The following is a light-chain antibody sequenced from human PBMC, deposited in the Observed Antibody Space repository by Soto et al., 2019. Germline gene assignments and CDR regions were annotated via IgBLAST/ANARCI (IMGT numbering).Light chain of an antibody. V-gene: IGLV2-14*01. Sequence: QSALTQPASVSGSPGQSITISCTGTSSDVGFYNYVSWYQQHPGKAPKLMMYDVSNRPSGVSNRFSASKSGNTASLTISGLEAEDEADYYGSSYTTSGTVLFGGGTKLTVL. CDR1: SSDVGFYNY. CDR3: SSYTTSGTVL. CDR2: DVS. J-gene: IGLJ2*01.